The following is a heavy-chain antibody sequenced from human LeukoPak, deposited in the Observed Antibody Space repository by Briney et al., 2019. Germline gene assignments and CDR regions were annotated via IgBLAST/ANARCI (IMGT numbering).Heavy chain of an antibody. J-gene: IGHJ4*02. CDR3: ARRYSSSWYDDWAFDY. CDR1: AGSMSSNSYY. Sequence: PSGTLSLTCTVSAGSMSSNSYYWGWLPPPPGKGLEWIGRLHYSGNTYYNPSLKSRVTMSVDTSKNQFSLKLSSVTAADTAVYYCARRYSSSWYDDWAFDYWGQGTLVTVSS. D-gene: IGHD6-13*01. V-gene: IGHV4-39*01. CDR2: LHYSGNT.